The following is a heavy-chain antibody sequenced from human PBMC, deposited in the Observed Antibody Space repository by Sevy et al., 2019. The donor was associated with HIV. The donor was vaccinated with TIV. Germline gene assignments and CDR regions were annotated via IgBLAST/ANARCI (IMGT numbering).Heavy chain of an antibody. V-gene: IGHV3-23*01. CDR2: ISGTGDYK. Sequence: GGSLRLSCGASGFTFSNFAMGWVRQAPGKGLDWISVISGTGDYKYYADSVKGRFTISRDNSKNTLSLQMNSLRAEDTAIFYCAKKMGGGSGMAFLVDYWGQGTLVTVSS. J-gene: IGHJ4*02. CDR3: AKKMGGGSGMAFLVDY. D-gene: IGHD5-18*01. CDR1: GFTFSNFA.